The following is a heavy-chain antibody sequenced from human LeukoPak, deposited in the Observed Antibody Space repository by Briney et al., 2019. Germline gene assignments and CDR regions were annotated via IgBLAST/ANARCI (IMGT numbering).Heavy chain of an antibody. V-gene: IGHV5-51*01. CDR2: IYPADSDT. Sequence: GESLKISCRTSGYTFINYWIGWVRQMPGKGLEWMGTIYPADSDTRYSPSFQGRVTISADKSISTAYLQWSSLKASDTAMYYCAVGTGYFDYWGQGALVTVSS. J-gene: IGHJ4*02. CDR1: GYTFINYW. D-gene: IGHD3-10*01. CDR3: AVGTGYFDY.